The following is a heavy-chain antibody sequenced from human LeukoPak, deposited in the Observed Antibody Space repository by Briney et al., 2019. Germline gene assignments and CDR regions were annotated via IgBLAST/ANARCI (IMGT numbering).Heavy chain of an antibody. CDR2: INPNSGGT. J-gene: IGHJ3*02. CDR3: ARSVTSTGDAFDI. V-gene: IGHV1-2*02. CDR1: GYTFTGYY. Sequence: GASVKVSCKASGYTFTGYYMHWVRQAPGQGLECMGWINPNSGGTNYAQKFQGRVTMTRDTSISTAYMELSRLRSDDTAVYYCARSVTSTGDAFDIWGQGTMVTVSS. D-gene: IGHD3-10*01.